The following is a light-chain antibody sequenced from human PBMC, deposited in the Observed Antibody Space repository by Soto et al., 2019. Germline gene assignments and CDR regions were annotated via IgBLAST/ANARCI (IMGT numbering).Light chain of an antibody. CDR3: CSYAGSSTYV. Sequence: QSVLTQPASVSGSPGQSITISCTGTSSDVGSYNLVSWYQQHPGKAPKLMIYEGSKRPSGVSNRFSGSKSGNTASLTISGLQAEDEAVYYCCSYAGSSTYVFGTGTKVTAL. V-gene: IGLV2-23*01. J-gene: IGLJ1*01. CDR1: SSDVGSYNL. CDR2: EGS.